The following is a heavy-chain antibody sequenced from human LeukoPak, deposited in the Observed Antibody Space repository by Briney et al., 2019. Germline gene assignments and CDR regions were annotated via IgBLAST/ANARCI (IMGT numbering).Heavy chain of an antibody. Sequence: GGSLRLSCAASGFTFSSYSMNWVRQAPGKGLEWVSSISSSSSYIYYADSVKGRFTISRDNAKNSLYLQMNSLRAEDTAVYYCARSGYSYAGGRNYFDYWGQGTLVTVSS. J-gene: IGHJ4*02. CDR3: ARSGYSYAGGRNYFDY. D-gene: IGHD5-18*01. CDR2: ISSSSSYI. CDR1: GFTFSSYS. V-gene: IGHV3-21*01.